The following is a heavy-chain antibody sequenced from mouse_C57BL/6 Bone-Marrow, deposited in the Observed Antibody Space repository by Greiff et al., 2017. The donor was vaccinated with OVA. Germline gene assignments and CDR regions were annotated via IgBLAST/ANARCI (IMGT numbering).Heavy chain of an antibody. Sequence: EVQLQQSGPELVKPGASVKISCKASGYTFTDYYMNWVKQSPGKSLEWIGDINPNNGGTSYNQKFKGKATLTVDKSSSTAYMELRSLASEDSAVDYCARGVIRGFAYWGQGTLVTVSA. J-gene: IGHJ3*01. D-gene: IGHD1-1*01. CDR3: ARGVIRGFAY. CDR1: GYTFTDYY. V-gene: IGHV1-26*01. CDR2: INPNNGGT.